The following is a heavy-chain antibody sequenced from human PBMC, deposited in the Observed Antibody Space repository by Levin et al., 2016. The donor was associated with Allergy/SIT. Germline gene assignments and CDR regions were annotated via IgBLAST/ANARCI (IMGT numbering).Heavy chain of an antibody. CDR1: GGPISTYC. CDR3: ARGRGYGYGIDY. V-gene: IGHV4-59*01. CDR2: MSDSGST. D-gene: IGHD5-18*01. J-gene: IGHJ4*02. Sequence: SETLSLTCSVSGGPISTYCWSWIRQAPGKGLEWIGYMSDSGSTKYNPSLKSRVFISVDTSKNHFSLELSSVTAADTAVYYCARGRGYGYGIDYWGQGIPVIVSS.